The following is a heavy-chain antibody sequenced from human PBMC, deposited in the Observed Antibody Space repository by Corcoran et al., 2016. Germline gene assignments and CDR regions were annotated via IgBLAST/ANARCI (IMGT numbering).Heavy chain of an antibody. CDR2: INAGNGNT. D-gene: IGHD2-15*01. CDR3: ARGHIVVVVAATKPIYYYYGMDV. Sequence: QVQLVQSGAEVKKPGASVKVSCKASGYTFTSYAMHWVRQAPGQRLEWMGWINAGNGNTKYSQKFQGRVTITRDTSASTAYMELSSLRSEDTAVYYGARGHIVVVVAATKPIYYYYGMDVWGQGTTVTVSS. V-gene: IGHV1-3*01. CDR1: GYTFTSYA. J-gene: IGHJ6*02.